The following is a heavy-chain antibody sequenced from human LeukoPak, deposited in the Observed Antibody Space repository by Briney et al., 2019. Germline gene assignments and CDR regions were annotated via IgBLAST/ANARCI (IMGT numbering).Heavy chain of an antibody. V-gene: IGHV1-18*01. CDR1: GYTFTSYG. CDR2: ISAYNGNT. CDR3: ARDGYCSSTSCYGGDAFDI. Sequence: ASVKVSCKASGYTFTSYGISWVRQAPGQGLEWMGWISAYNGNTNYAQKLQGRVTMATDTSTSTAYMELRSLRSDDTAVYYCARDGYCSSTSCYGGDAFDIWGQGTMVTVSS. J-gene: IGHJ3*02. D-gene: IGHD2-2*03.